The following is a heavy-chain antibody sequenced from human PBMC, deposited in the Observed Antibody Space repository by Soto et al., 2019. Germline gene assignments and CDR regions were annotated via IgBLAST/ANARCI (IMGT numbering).Heavy chain of an antibody. CDR3: ARDRTDSGYYTNWLDP. Sequence: SVKVSCKASGGTFGSDAITWVQQAPGQGLEWVGRIIPIFGTTNYAQNLQGRVTISADKSTLTSYMELHSLTSDDTALYYCARDRTDSGYYTNWLDPWGQGXQVTVYS. J-gene: IGHJ5*02. CDR2: IIPIFGTT. V-gene: IGHV1-69*06. CDR1: GGTFGSDA. D-gene: IGHD3-22*01.